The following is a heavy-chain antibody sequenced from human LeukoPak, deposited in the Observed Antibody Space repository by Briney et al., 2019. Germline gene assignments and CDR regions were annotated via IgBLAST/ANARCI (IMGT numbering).Heavy chain of an antibody. Sequence: PGGSLRLSCAASGFTFSSYGMHWVRQAPGKGLEWVAFIRYDGSNKYYADSVKGRFTISRDNSKNTLYLQMNSLRAEDTAVYYCANLILRYFDWAEPFDYWGQGTLVTVSS. CDR2: IRYDGSNK. V-gene: IGHV3-30*02. CDR1: GFTFSSYG. D-gene: IGHD3-9*01. CDR3: ANLILRYFDWAEPFDY. J-gene: IGHJ4*02.